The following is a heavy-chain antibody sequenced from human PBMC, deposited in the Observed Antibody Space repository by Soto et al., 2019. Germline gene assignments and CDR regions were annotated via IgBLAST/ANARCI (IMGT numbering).Heavy chain of an antibody. D-gene: IGHD5-12*01. J-gene: IGHJ1*01. CDR1: GGSISSGGYY. CDR3: ARAPPSIVAPAGYFQH. V-gene: IGHV4-31*03. Sequence: LALTCTVSGGSISSGGYYWSWIRQHPGKGLEWIGYIYYSGSTYYNPSLKSRVTISVDTSKNQFSLKLSSVTAADTAVYYCARAPPSIVAPAGYFQHWGQGTLVTVSS. CDR2: IYYSGST.